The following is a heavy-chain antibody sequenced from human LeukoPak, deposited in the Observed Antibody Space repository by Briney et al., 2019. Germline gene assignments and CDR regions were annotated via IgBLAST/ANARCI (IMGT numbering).Heavy chain of an antibody. J-gene: IGHJ6*03. Sequence: GSVKVSCKASGYTFTSYDINWVRQATGQGLEWMGWMNPNSGNTGYAQKFQGRVTVTRNTSISTAYMELSSLRSEDTAVYYCARGGYSYGLYYYYYYMDVWGKGTTVTVSS. CDR2: MNPNSGNT. CDR1: GYTFTSYD. D-gene: IGHD5-18*01. V-gene: IGHV1-8*01. CDR3: ARGGYSYGLYYYYYYMDV.